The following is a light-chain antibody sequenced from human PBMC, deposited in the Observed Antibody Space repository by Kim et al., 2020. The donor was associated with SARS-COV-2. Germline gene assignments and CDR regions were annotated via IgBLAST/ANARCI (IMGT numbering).Light chain of an antibody. CDR1: QSISSW. J-gene: IGKJ2*01. CDR2: KAS. Sequence: DIQMTQSPSTLSASVGDRVTITCRASQSISSWLAWYQQKPGKAPKLLIYKASSLESGVPSRFSGSGSGTEFTLTISSLQPDDFATYYCQQYNIYPVTFGQGTKLEI. CDR3: QQYNIYPVT. V-gene: IGKV1-5*03.